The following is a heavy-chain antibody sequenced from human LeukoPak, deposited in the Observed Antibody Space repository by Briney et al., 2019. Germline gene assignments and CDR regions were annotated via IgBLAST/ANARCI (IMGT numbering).Heavy chain of an antibody. CDR2: INSDGSRT. Sequence: GGSLTLSCAASGFTFSNYWMHWVRQAPGKGLVWVSHINSDGSRTNYAASVKGRLTISRDNAKNTLYLQMNSLRAEDTAVYYCARQPDYWGQGTLVTVSS. CDR3: ARQPDY. D-gene: IGHD1-14*01. CDR1: GFTFSNYW. J-gene: IGHJ4*02. V-gene: IGHV3-74*01.